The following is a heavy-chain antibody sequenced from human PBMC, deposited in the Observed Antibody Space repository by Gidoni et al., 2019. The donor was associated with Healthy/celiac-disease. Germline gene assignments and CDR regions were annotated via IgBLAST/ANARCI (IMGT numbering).Heavy chain of an antibody. V-gene: IGHV1-2*02. D-gene: IGHD6-19*01. CDR1: GYTFTGYY. CDR2: INPNSGGT. Sequence: SGAEVKKPGASVKVSCKASGYTFTGYYMHWVRQAPGQGLEWMGWINPNSGGTNYAQKFQGRVTMTRDTSISTAYMELSRLRSDDTAVYYCARYPGIAVAGTGPWFDPWGQGTRVTVSS. J-gene: IGHJ5*02. CDR3: ARYPGIAVAGTGPWFDP.